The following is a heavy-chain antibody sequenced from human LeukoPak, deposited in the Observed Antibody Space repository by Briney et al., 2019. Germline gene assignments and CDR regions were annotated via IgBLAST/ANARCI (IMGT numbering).Heavy chain of an antibody. J-gene: IGHJ4*02. D-gene: IGHD2-8*01. CDR2: ISWDGGST. CDR3: AKNPMYDSNNFDY. V-gene: IGHV3-43*01. Sequence: GGSLRLSCAASGFTFDDYTMHWVRQAPGKGLEWVSLISWDGGSTCYADSVKGRFTISRDNIKNSLYLQMNSLRTEDTALYYCAKNPMYDSNNFDYWGQGTLVTVSS. CDR1: GFTFDDYT.